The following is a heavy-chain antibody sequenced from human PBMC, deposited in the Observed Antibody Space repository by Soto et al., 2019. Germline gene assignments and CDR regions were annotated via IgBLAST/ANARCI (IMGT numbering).Heavy chain of an antibody. CDR2: INHSGST. J-gene: IGHJ6*02. D-gene: IGHD1-26*01. CDR3: ARWELAYYYGMDV. V-gene: IGHV4-34*13. Sequence: RQPPGKGLEWIGEINHSGSTNYNPSLKSRVTISVDTSKNQFSLKLSSVTAADTAVYYCARWELAYYYGMDVWGQGTTVTVSS.